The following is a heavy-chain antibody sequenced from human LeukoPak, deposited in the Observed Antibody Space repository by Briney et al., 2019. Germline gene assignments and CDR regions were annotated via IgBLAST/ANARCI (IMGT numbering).Heavy chain of an antibody. V-gene: IGHV3-30*18. D-gene: IGHD6-13*01. J-gene: IGHJ6*02. CDR2: ISYDGSNK. Sequence: GGSLRLSCAASGFTFSSYGMHWVRQAPGKGLEWVAVISYDGSNKYYADSVKGRFTISRDNSKNTLYLQMNSLRAEDTAVYYCAKRMIAAAGRHGMDVWGQGTTVTVSS. CDR1: GFTFSSYG. CDR3: AKRMIAAAGRHGMDV.